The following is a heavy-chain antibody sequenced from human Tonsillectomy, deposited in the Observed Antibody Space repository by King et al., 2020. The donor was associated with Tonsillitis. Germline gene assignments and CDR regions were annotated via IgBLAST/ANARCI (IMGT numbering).Heavy chain of an antibody. CDR1: GFTFSSYA. D-gene: IGHD6-19*01. J-gene: IGHJ2*01. V-gene: IGHV3-23*04. Sequence: VQLVESGGGLVQPGGSLRLSCAASGFTFSSYAMSWVRQAPGKGLEWVSAISGSGGSTYYADSVKGRFTISRDNSKNTLYLQMNSLRAEDTAVYYCAKFRDGSGWLHWYFDLWGRGTLVTVSS. CDR3: AKFRDGSGWLHWYFDL. CDR2: ISGSGGST.